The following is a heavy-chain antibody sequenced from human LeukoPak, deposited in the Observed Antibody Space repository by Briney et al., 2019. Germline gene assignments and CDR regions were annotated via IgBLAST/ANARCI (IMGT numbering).Heavy chain of an antibody. Sequence: GGSLRLSCGASGFTFSSFAMSGVRRARGGGLEGVSSIRSNGSNTYYADSVEGRFTITRDNSKNTLYLQMNSLRAEDTAVYYCAKDPHDDYFDVFDIWGQGTMVTVSS. J-gene: IGHJ3*02. V-gene: IGHV3-23*01. D-gene: IGHD3-16*01. CDR3: AKDPHDDYFDVFDI. CDR1: GFTFSSFA. CDR2: IRSNGSNT.